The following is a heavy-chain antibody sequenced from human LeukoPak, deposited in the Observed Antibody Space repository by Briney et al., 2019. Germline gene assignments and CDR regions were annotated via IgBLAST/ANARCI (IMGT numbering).Heavy chain of an antibody. CDR1: GFTFSSYG. D-gene: IGHD2-15*01. CDR3: ARDLYCSGGSCKDY. CDR2: IRYDGSNK. Sequence: GGPLRLSCAASGFTFSSYGMHWVRQAPGKGLEWVAFIRYDGSNKYYADSVKGRFTISRDNAKNSLYLQMNSLRAEDTAVYYCARDLYCSGGSCKDYWGQGTLVTVSS. J-gene: IGHJ4*02. V-gene: IGHV3-30*02.